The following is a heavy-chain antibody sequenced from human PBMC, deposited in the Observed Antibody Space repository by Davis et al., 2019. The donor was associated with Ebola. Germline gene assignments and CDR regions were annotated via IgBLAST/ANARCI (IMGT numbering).Heavy chain of an antibody. J-gene: IGHJ5*02. Sequence: SETLSLTCTVSGDSISNYYWSWIRQSPGKGLEWIAYIYYTGSTSYNPSLKSRVTISLDTPKNQFSLKLTSVTAADTAVYYCARQGWSGYSLRHWLDPWGRGTLVTVSS. CDR1: GDSISNYY. D-gene: IGHD3-3*01. CDR3: ARQGWSGYSLRHWLDP. CDR2: IYYTGST. V-gene: IGHV4-59*08.